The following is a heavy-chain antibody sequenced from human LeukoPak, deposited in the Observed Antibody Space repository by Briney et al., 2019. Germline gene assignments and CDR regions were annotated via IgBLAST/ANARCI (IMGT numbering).Heavy chain of an antibody. J-gene: IGHJ4*02. Sequence: AGSLRLSCAASGFTLTNAWMSWVRQAPGKGLEWVGRVRSKTDGGTTDYAAPVKGRFTISRDDSKNTLYLQMDSLKTEDTAVYYCTTAYSYGQTRADYWGQGTLLPVSS. CDR2: VRSKTDGGTT. V-gene: IGHV3-15*01. CDR3: TTAYSYGQTRADY. D-gene: IGHD5-18*01. CDR1: GFTLTNAW.